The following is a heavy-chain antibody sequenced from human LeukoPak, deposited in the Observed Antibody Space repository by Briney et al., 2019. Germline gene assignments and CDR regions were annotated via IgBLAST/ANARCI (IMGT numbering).Heavy chain of an antibody. V-gene: IGHV3-64*01. J-gene: IGHJ4*02. Sequence: GGSLRLSCAASGFTFSSYAMHWVRQAPGKGLEYVSAISSNGDSTYYANSVKGRFTTSRDYSKNALYLQMGSLRAEDMAVYYCARGAKGDLYDYWGQGTLVTVSS. CDR2: ISSNGDST. CDR1: GFTFSSYA. CDR3: ARGAKGDLYDY. D-gene: IGHD2-21*01.